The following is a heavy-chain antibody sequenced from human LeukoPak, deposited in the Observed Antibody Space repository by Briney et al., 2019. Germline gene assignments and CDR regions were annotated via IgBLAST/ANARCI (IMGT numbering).Heavy chain of an antibody. Sequence: GGSLRLSCAASGFTFSTYEMHWVRQAPGKGLEWVSDISSSGSTMYYADSVKGRFTTSRDNAKNLLYLQMHSLRAEDTAVYYCSLLAVASPQNYWGQGTLVTVSS. CDR3: SLLAVASPQNY. CDR2: ISSSGSTM. J-gene: IGHJ4*02. V-gene: IGHV3-48*03. CDR1: GFTFSTYE. D-gene: IGHD6-19*01.